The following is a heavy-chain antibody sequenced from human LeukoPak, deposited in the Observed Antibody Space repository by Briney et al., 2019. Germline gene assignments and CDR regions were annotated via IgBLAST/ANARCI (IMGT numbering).Heavy chain of an antibody. D-gene: IGHD6-19*01. CDR1: GYTFTSYG. J-gene: IGHJ6*02. CDR2: ISAYNGNT. V-gene: IGHV1-18*01. CDR3: AKTVAVAGQKNYYYYGMDV. Sequence: SSVKVSCKASGYTFTSYGIIWVRQAPGQGLEWMGWISAYNGNTNYAQKIQRRVTMTTDTSTRTAYMELRSLRSGYTAVYYCAKTVAVAGQKNYYYYGMDVWGQGTTVTVSS.